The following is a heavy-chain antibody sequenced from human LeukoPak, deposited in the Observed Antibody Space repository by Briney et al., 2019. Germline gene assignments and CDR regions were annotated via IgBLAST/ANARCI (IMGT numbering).Heavy chain of an antibody. CDR3: ARGPTNGCFL. D-gene: IGHD2-8*01. J-gene: IGHJ4*02. V-gene: IGHV4-59*12. CDR2: IYYNGRT. Sequence: SETLSLTCTVSGGSINNYYWSWIRQPPGKGLEWIAYIYYNGRTNYNPSLESRVTISVDTSKNQFSLKLTSVTDADTAVYYCARGPTNGCFLGGQGTLVTVSS. CDR1: GGSINNYY.